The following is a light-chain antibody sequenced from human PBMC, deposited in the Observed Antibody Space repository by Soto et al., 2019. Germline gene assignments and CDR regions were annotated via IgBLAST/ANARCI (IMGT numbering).Light chain of an antibody. CDR2: AAS. Sequence: QSALTQPASVSGSPGQSNTISCTGTSSDVGGYNYVSWYQQHPGKAPRLMIYAASNRPSGVSHRFSGSRSGNTASLTISGLQAEDEAHYYCSSYTSGSTLYVFGTGTKLTVL. CDR1: SSDVGGYNY. V-gene: IGLV2-14*01. CDR3: SSYTSGSTLYV. J-gene: IGLJ1*01.